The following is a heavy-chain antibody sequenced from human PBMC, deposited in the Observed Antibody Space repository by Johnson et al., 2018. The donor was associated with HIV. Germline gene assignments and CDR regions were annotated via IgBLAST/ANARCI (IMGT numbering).Heavy chain of an antibody. CDR2: IYSGGST. V-gene: IGHV3-66*01. J-gene: IGHJ3*02. CDR1: GFTISNNY. CDR3: AREGATIEGRSTFDI. Sequence: VQVVESGGGLVQPGGSLRLSCAASGFTISNNYMSWVRQAPGKGLEWVSVIYSGGSTYYADSLTGRFTISRDISKNTLYLQMNSLRAEETAVYYCAREGATIEGRSTFDIWGPGTMVTVSS. D-gene: IGHD5-24*01.